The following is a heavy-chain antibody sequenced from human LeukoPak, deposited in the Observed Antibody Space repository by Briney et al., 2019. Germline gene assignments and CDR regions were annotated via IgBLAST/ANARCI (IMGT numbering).Heavy chain of an antibody. J-gene: IGHJ4*02. V-gene: IGHV3-23*01. D-gene: IGHD3-16*01. CDR1: GFTFSTYV. CDR3: AKGSYGTIDY. Sequence: GGSLRLSCAASGFTFSTYVMSWVRQAPGKGLEWVSSIRSSGCNTYYADSVKGRFTISRDNSKNTLHLQMNSLRAEDTAIYYCAKGSYGTIDYWGQGTLVTVSS. CDR2: IRSSGCNT.